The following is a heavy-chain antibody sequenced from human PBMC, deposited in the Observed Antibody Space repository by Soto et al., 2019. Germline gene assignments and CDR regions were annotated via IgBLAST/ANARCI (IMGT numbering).Heavy chain of an antibody. J-gene: IGHJ4*02. Sequence: FLPICHTKTVSGGSSGSGGYYWSLIRQHPGKGLEWIGYIYCSGSTYYNPSLKSRVTISVDTSKNQFSLKLSSVTAADTAVYYCARPSGSYLFYFDYWGQGTLVTVSS. D-gene: IGHD1-26*01. CDR2: IYCSGST. CDR3: ARPSGSYLFYFDY. CDR1: GGSSGSGGYY. V-gene: IGHV4-31*02.